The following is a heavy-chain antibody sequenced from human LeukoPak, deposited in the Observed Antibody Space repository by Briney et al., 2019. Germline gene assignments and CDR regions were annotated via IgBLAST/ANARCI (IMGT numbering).Heavy chain of an antibody. CDR2: IYYSGST. CDR1: GGSVSSGRYY. J-gene: IGHJ5*02. V-gene: IGHV4-31*03. CDR3: ARDRYYDSGANWFDP. D-gene: IGHD3-22*01. Sequence: PSETLSLTCIVSGGSVSSGRYYWSWIRQHPGKDLEWIGYIYYSGSTYYNPSLKSRVTISVDTSKNQFSLKLSSVTAADTAVYYCARDRYYDSGANWFDPWGQGTLVTVSS.